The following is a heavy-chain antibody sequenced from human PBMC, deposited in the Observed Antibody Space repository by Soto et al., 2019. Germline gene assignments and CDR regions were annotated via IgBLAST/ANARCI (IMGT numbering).Heavy chain of an antibody. CDR2: IKQDGSEK. J-gene: IGHJ4*02. V-gene: IGHV3-7*01. CDR1: GFTFDDYG. Sequence: GGSLRLSCVASGFTFDDYGMSWVRQAPGKGLEWVANIKQDGSEKYYVDSVKGRFTISRDNAKNSLYLQMNSLRAEDTAVYYCASDYYYDSSGYDQRTSWGQGTLVTVSS. CDR3: ASDYYYDSSGYDQRTS. D-gene: IGHD3-22*01.